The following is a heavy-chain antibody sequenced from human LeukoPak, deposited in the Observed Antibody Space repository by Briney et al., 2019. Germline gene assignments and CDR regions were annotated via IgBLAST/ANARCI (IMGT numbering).Heavy chain of an antibody. CDR1: GGSIRSGNYY. J-gene: IGHJ4*02. D-gene: IGHD2-2*01. Sequence: SETLSLTCTVSGGSIRSGNYYWSWIRQPPGKGLEWIGYIYYTGSTYYNPSLRSRVTISVDTSNNQFSLKLSSVTAADTAVYYCARDGIVVVPAAMFYWGQGTLVTVSS. V-gene: IGHV4-30-4*08. CDR3: ARDGIVVVPAAMFY. CDR2: IYYTGST.